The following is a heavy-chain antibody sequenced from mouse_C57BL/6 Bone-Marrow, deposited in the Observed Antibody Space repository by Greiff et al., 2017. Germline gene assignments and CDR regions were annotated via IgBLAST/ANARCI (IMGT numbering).Heavy chain of an antibody. V-gene: IGHV1-69*01. CDR1: GYTFTSYW. Sequence: QVQLQQPGAELVMPGASVKLSCKASGYTFTSYWMHWVKQRPGQGLEWIGEIDPSDSYPNYNQKFKGKSTLTVDKSSSTAYMQLSSLTSEDSAVYYCARRGSSDAMDYWGQGTSVTGSS. D-gene: IGHD1-1*01. J-gene: IGHJ4*01. CDR2: IDPSDSYP. CDR3: ARRGSSDAMDY.